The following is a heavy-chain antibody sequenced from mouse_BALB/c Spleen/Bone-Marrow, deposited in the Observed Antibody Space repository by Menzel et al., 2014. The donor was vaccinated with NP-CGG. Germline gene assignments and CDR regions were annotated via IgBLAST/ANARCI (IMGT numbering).Heavy chain of an antibody. CDR1: GYTFTSYW. CDR3: ARDDYDAIAY. V-gene: IGHV1-7*01. J-gene: IGHJ3*01. D-gene: IGHD2-4*01. Sequence: VQLQQSGAELAKPGASVKMSCKASGYTFTSYWMHWVKQRPGQGLEWIGYINPSTGYTEYNQKFKDKATLTAVKSSTTAYMQLRSLTSEDSAVYYCARDDYDAIAYWGQGTQVTVSA. CDR2: INPSTGYT.